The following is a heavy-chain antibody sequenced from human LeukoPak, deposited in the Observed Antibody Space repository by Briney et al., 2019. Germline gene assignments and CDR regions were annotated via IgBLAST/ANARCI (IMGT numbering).Heavy chain of an antibody. CDR2: IYTSGST. D-gene: IGHD3-10*01. CDR1: GGSISSGSYY. V-gene: IGHV4-61*02. J-gene: IGHJ4*02. CDR3: ARDRGLIDY. Sequence: SETLSLTCTVSGGSISSGSYYWSWIRQPAGKGLEWIGRIYTSGSTNYSPSLKSQVTISVDTSKNQFSLKLSSVTAADTAVYYCARDRGLIDYWGQGTLVTVSS.